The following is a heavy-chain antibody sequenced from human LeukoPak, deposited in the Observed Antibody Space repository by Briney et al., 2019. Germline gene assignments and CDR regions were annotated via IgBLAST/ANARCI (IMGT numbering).Heavy chain of an antibody. D-gene: IGHD2-15*01. J-gene: IGHJ1*01. CDR3: ASPRGSAFYSTHLDFQH. CDR1: RSTFSSYA. Sequence: ASVKVSCKASRSTFSSYAITWVRQAPGQGLEWMGGIMPIFGTAKYAQKFQGRVTITADESTSTAYMELSSLRSEDTAIYYCASPRGSAFYSTHLDFQHWGQGTLVTVS. V-gene: IGHV1-69*13. CDR2: IMPIFGTA.